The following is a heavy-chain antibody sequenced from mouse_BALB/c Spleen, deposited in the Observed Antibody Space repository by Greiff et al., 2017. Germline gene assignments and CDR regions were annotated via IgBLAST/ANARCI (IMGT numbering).Heavy chain of an antibody. V-gene: IGHV5-17*02. Sequence: EVMLVESGGGLVQPGGSRKLSCAASGFTFSSFGMHWVRQAPEKGLEWVAYISSGSSTIYYADTVKGRFTISRDNPKNTLFLQMTSLRSEDTAMYYCARGLRAMDYWGQGTSVTVSS. CDR3: ARGLRAMDY. D-gene: IGHD2-2*01. CDR1: GFTFSSFG. CDR2: ISSGSSTI. J-gene: IGHJ4*01.